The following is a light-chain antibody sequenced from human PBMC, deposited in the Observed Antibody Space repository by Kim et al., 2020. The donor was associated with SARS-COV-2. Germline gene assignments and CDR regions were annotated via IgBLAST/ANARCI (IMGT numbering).Light chain of an antibody. V-gene: IGKV1-17*03. CDR1: QGISNS. CDR2: EAS. CDR3: LQYDSYSLT. J-gene: IGKJ5*01. Sequence: ASVGDRVTIACRASQGISNSLAWFQQKPGKVPNRLIYEASNLQSGAPSRFSGSGSGTEFTLTISSLQPEDFATYYCLQYDSYSLTFGQGTRVEIK.